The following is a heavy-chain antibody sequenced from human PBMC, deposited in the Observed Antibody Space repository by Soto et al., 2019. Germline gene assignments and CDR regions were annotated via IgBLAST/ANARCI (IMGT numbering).Heavy chain of an antibody. V-gene: IGHV4-30-4*01. J-gene: IGHJ5*02. CDR2: IYYSGTT. CDR1: GGSISSGDYY. Sequence: QVQLQESGPGLVKPSQTLSLTCTVSGGSISSGDYYWTWIRQPPGEGLEWIGFIYYSGTTYYNPSLKTRVTISVDPSKNQFSLNLSSVTAADTAVYYCARAMTTVTSRAFDPWGQGTLVTVSS. D-gene: IGHD4-17*01. CDR3: ARAMTTVTSRAFDP.